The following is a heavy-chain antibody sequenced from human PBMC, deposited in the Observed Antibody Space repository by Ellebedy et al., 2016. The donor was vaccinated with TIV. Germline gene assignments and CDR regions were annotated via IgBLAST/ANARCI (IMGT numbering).Heavy chain of an antibody. CDR2: INPNSGGT. J-gene: IGHJ4*02. V-gene: IGHV1-2*02. CDR3: ARVRFTPGGVGWLRLFDY. D-gene: IGHD5-12*01. CDR1: GYTFTSYD. Sequence: ASVKVSCXASGYTFTSYDINWVRQATGQGLEWMGWINPNSGGTNYAQKFQGRVTMTRDTSISTAYMELSRLRSDDTAVYYCARVRFTPGGVGWLRLFDYWGQGTLVTVSS.